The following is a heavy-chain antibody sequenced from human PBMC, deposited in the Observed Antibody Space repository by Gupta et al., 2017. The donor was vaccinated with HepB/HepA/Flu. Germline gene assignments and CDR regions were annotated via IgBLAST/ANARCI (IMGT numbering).Heavy chain of an antibody. CDR3: AKHVAAPRLYYFDY. J-gene: IGHJ4*02. CDR2: ISGSGGST. Sequence: EVQLLESGGGLVQPGGSLRLSCAASGITFSSYGMRWVRQAPGKGLEWVSAISGSGGSTYYADSVKGRFTISRDNSKNTVYLQMNSLRAEDTAVYYCAKHVAAPRLYYFDYWGQGILVTVSS. V-gene: IGHV3-23*01. D-gene: IGHD2-15*01. CDR1: GITFSSYG.